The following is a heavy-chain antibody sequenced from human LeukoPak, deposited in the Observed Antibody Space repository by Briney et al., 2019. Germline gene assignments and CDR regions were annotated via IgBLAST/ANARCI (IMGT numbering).Heavy chain of an antibody. D-gene: IGHD1-7*01. CDR1: GFTVSSNY. CDR2: IYSGGST. Sequence: GGSLRLSCAASGFTVSSNYMSWVRQAPGKGLEWVSVIYSGGSTYYADSVKGRFTISRDNSKNTLYLQMNSLRAEDTAVYYCARETYNWNYQLDYWGQGTLVTVSS. CDR3: ARETYNWNYQLDY. V-gene: IGHV3-66*01. J-gene: IGHJ4*02.